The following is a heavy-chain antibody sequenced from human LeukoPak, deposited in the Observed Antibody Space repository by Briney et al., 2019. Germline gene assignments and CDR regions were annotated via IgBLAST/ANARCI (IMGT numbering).Heavy chain of an antibody. CDR1: GFTFSNAW. Sequence: PGGSLRLSCAASGFTFSNAWMSWVRQAPGKGLEWVGRIKSKTDGGTTDYAAPVKGRFTISKDDSKTTLYLQMNSLKTKDTAVYYCTTAPKDTAMVMDYFDYWGQGTLVTVSS. D-gene: IGHD5-18*01. CDR2: IKSKTDGGTT. CDR3: TTAPKDTAMVMDYFDY. J-gene: IGHJ4*02. V-gene: IGHV3-15*01.